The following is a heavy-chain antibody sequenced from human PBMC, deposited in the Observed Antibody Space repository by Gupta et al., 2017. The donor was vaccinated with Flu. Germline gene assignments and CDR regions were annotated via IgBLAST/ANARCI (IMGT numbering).Heavy chain of an antibody. CDR2: IYTSEST. CDR1: GGSISSGISY. CDR3: ARDGGAGGQPNGFDP. Sequence: QLQLQESGPGLVKPSQTLSLVRSVAGGSISSGISYWSWIRQPAGKGLEWIGRIYTSESTNYNPSLKSRVTRSLDKSKNQFSLRLTSVTAADTAMYYCARDGGAGGQPNGFDPWGPGTLVTVSS. D-gene: IGHD1-14*01. V-gene: IGHV4-61*02. J-gene: IGHJ5*02.